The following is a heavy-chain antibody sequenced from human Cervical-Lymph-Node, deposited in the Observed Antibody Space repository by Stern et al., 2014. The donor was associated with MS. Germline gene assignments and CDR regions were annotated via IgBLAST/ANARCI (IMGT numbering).Heavy chain of an antibody. J-gene: IGHJ6*02. CDR2: IYPDDSDI. V-gene: IGHV5-51*01. CDR1: GYTFTNNW. Sequence: VPLVESGAEVKKPGESLKISCKGSGYTFTNNWIPWVRQMPGKGLERMGIIYPDDSDIRYSPSWQAGFTISADKSISTAYRQWVSLKAANSAFYFCAKHPPRRKWDDPNYGMDVWGQGTTVTVSS. CDR3: AKHPPRRKWDDPNYGMDV. D-gene: IGHD1-1*01.